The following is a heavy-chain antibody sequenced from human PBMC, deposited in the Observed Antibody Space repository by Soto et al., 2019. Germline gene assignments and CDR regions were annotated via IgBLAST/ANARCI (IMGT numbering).Heavy chain of an antibody. Sequence: QVQVVQSGAEVKKPGSSVKVSCKVSGGIFTNNAISWVRQAPGQGLEWLGGVIPLFDTAYYAQIYRGRLRSSADGAPTTADMELSGLTSADTAVYCWATGGHNDVYNFSHGMDVWGQGTTVTVS. CDR2: VIPLFDTA. CDR3: ATGGHNDVYNFSHGMDV. V-gene: IGHV1-69*01. D-gene: IGHD5-18*01. J-gene: IGHJ6*02. CDR1: GGIFTNNA.